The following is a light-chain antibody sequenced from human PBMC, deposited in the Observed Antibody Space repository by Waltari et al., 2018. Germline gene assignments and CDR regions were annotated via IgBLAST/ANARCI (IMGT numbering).Light chain of an antibody. CDR2: EAS. J-gene: IGLJ3*02. V-gene: IGLV2-23*01. CDR1: SRDVGPYNL. Sequence: QSALTQPASVSGSPGQSISISCIGTSRDVGPYNLVSWYQHHPGKAPKLIVFEASKRRSGVANRFSGSKAANTASLIIAGLQADDEADYYCCSYAGSGSWVFGGGTKVTVI. CDR3: CSYAGSGSWV.